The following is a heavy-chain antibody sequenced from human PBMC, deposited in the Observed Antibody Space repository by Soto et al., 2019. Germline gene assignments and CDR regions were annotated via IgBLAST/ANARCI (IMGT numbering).Heavy chain of an antibody. J-gene: IGHJ1*01. CDR2: ISYSGNT. V-gene: IGHV4-30-4*01. D-gene: IGHD4-17*01. CDR3: SIEDYFNRSDYHSFPT. CDR1: DDSVALGDYY. Sequence: SMTRSQKRCGTDDSVALGDYYSTWVRQSTGKGLEWIGYISYSGNTAYNPSLSSRLTISLDTSKNHFSLKLHAATAADTAVYYFSIEDYFNRSDYHSFPTRGQCT.